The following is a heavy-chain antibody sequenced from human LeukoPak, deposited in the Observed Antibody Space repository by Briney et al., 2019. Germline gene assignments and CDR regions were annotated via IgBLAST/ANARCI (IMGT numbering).Heavy chain of an antibody. Sequence: SETLSLTCTVSGGSISGSSYYWGWIRQPPGKGLEWIGSIYYSGSTYYNPSLKSRVTISVDTSKNQFSLKLSSVTAADTAVYYCARPAHSGSYYPFDYWGQGTLVTVSS. D-gene: IGHD1-26*01. CDR2: IYYSGST. CDR1: GGSISGSSYY. J-gene: IGHJ4*02. CDR3: ARPAHSGSYYPFDY. V-gene: IGHV4-39*01.